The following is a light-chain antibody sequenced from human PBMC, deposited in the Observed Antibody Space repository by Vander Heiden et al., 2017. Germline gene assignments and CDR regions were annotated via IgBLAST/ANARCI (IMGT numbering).Light chain of an antibody. CDR1: SSDVGGYNY. Sequence: QSALTQPRSVSGSPGQSVTISCTGTSSDVGGYNYVSWYQQHPGKAPKLMIYDVSKRPSGVPDRFSGSKSGNTASLTISGLQAEDEADYYCCSYAGSYTWVLGGVTNL. J-gene: IGLJ3*02. V-gene: IGLV2-11*01. CDR2: DVS. CDR3: CSYAGSYTWV.